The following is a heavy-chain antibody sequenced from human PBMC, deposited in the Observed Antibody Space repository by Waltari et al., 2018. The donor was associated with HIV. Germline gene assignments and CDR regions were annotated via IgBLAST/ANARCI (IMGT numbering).Heavy chain of an antibody. CDR3: TRAHPDIVLMVYGINFDY. D-gene: IGHD2-8*01. CDR2: IRSKAYGGTT. CDR1: GFTFGDYA. Sequence: EVQLVESGGGLVQPGRSLRLSCTASGFTFGDYAMSWFRQAPGKGLEWVGFIRSKAYGGTTEYAASVKGRFTISRDDSKSIAYLQMNSLKTEDTAVYYCTRAHPDIVLMVYGINFDYWGQGTLVTVSS. J-gene: IGHJ4*02. V-gene: IGHV3-49*03.